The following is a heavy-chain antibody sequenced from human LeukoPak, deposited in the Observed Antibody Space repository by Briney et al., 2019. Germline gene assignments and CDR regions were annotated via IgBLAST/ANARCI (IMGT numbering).Heavy chain of an antibody. CDR2: INPNSGGT. CDR3: ARGLLWYSSSWYDY. V-gene: IGHV1-2*04. J-gene: IGHJ4*02. CDR1: GYTFTGYY. Sequence: ASVKVSRKASGYTFTGYYMHWVRQAPGQGLEWMGWINPNSGGTNYAQKFQGWVTMTRDTSISTAYMELSSLRSEDTAVYYCARGLLWYSSSWYDYWGQGTLVTVSS. D-gene: IGHD6-13*01.